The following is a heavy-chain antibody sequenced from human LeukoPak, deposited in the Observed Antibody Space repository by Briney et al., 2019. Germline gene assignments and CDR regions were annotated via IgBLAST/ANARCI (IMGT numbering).Heavy chain of an antibody. CDR1: GYTFSGYY. D-gene: IGHD3-22*01. V-gene: IGHV1-2*02. Sequence: GASVKVSCKASGYTFSGYYIHWVRQALGQGLEWMGWINPNNGDTNFAQKFQGRVIMTRDTSISTAYMELNRLTSDDTAVYYCSRGIEKYYYDGNGGGLNWGQGTLVTVSS. CDR2: INPNNGDT. J-gene: IGHJ4*02. CDR3: SRGIEKYYYDGNGGGLN.